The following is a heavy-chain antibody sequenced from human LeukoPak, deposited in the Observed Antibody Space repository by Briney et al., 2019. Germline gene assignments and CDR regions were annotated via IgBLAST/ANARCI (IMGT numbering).Heavy chain of an antibody. CDR2: IYSSGST. V-gene: IGHV4-59*01. CDR3: ASAQRLRAFYLDY. J-gene: IGHJ4*02. Sequence: PSETLSLTYTVSGGSISSYYCSWIRQPPGKGLEWIGYIYSSGSTNYNPSLKSRVTISVDTSKNQFSLKLSSVTAADTAVYYCASAQRLRAFYLDYWGQGTLVTVSS. D-gene: IGHD4-17*01. CDR1: GGSISSYY.